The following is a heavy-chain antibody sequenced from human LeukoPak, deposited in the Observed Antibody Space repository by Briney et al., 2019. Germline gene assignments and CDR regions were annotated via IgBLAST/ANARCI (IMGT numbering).Heavy chain of an antibody. Sequence: PGGPLRLSCAASGFTFRTFGMHWVRQAPGKGLEWVAIIWYDGINKYCADSVEGRFTISRDNSKNTLYPQMNSLRAEDTAVYYCARDYYDSSGQLHAGAHAFDIWGQGTMVTVSS. CDR2: IWYDGINK. CDR1: GFTFRTFG. J-gene: IGHJ3*02. D-gene: IGHD3-22*01. CDR3: ARDYYDSSGQLHAGAHAFDI. V-gene: IGHV3-33*01.